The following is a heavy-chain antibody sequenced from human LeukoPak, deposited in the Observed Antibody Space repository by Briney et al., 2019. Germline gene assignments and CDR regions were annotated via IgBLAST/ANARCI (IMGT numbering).Heavy chain of an antibody. CDR3: AKSYYYGSGSPSLDY. D-gene: IGHD3-10*01. CDR2: ISGGNGAT. Sequence: GGSLRLSCAASGFTFSSYAMTWVRKAPGKGLKWVSGISGGNGATYYADSVKGRFTISTDNSKNTLYLQMNSLRVEDTAVYYCAKSYYYGSGSPSLDYWGQGTLVTVSS. CDR1: GFTFSSYA. V-gene: IGHV3-23*01. J-gene: IGHJ4*02.